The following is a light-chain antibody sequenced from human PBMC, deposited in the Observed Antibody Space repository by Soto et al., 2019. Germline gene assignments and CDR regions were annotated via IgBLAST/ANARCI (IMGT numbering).Light chain of an antibody. CDR1: QGISNW. J-gene: IGKJ4*01. V-gene: IGKV1-12*01. Sequence: EIHMTQSRSWFSASVLDRFTITGRASQGISNWLAWYQQKPGEAPKLLIYAASGLLSGVPSRFSGSGSGTDFTLTISSLQPEDFATYYCQQANSFPLTFGGGTKVDI. CDR3: QQANSFPLT. CDR2: AAS.